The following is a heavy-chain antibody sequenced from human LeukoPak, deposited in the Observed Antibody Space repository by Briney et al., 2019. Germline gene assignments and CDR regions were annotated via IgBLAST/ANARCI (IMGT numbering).Heavy chain of an antibody. D-gene: IGHD1-26*01. CDR1: GFTFSNAW. CDR3: TTFNSGSYYWYFDY. CDR2: IKSRTDGATT. V-gene: IGHV3-15*01. J-gene: IGHJ4*02. Sequence: GGSLRLSCAASGFTFSNAWMSWVRQAPGKGLEWVGRIKSRTDGATTDYAAPVKGRFTISRDDSKNTLYLQMNSLKTEGTAAYYCTTFNSGSYYWYFDYWGQGTLVTVSS.